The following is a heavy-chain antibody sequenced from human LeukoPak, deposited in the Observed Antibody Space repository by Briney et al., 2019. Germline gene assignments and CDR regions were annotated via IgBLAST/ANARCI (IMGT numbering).Heavy chain of an antibody. V-gene: IGHV1-2*02. CDR3: ARGQYRYAVDF. J-gene: IGHJ4*02. Sequence: ASVKVSCKASGYSFSDYYIHWVRQAPGQGLEWMGWITPKSGGTNYAQKFQGRVTMTRDTSISAAYLELSSLTSDDTAVYYCARGQYRYAVDFWGQGTLVTVSS. D-gene: IGHD5-18*01. CDR2: ITPKSGGT. CDR1: GYSFSDYY.